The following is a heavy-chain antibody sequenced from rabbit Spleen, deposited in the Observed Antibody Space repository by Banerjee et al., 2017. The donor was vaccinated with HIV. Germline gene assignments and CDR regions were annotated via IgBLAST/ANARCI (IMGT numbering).Heavy chain of an antibody. CDR3: ARESLGWGVYVMAL. CDR1: GFDISNYY. V-gene: IGHV1S7*01. J-gene: IGHJ6*01. CDR2: IDAAKGRT. Sequence: QLKESGGGLVQHGGSLKLSCKGSGFDISNYYMSWVRQAPGKGLEWNGIIDAAKGRTDYVSWVYGRFTIAKDNAHKTLDLQMNSMTSVVTATFFSARESLGWGVYVMALWGLG. D-gene: IGHD4-1*01.